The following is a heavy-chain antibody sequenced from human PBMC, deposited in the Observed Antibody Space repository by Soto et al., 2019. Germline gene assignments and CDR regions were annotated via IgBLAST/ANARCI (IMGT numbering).Heavy chain of an antibody. J-gene: IGHJ6*02. CDR2: INPSGGIT. CDR3: ARGISTTRYYYYYGMDV. CDR1: GYTLTSYH. V-gene: IGHV1-46*01. Sequence: ASVKDSCKASGYTLTSYHLHWVRQAPGQGPEWMGIINPSGGITNDAQKFQDRVTMTSDTSTSTVYMELSSLRSEDTAVYYCARGISTTRYYYYYGMDVWGQGTTVTVSS. D-gene: IGHD2-2*01.